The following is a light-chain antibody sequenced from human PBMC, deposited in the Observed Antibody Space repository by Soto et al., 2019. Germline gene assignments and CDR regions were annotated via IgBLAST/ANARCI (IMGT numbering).Light chain of an antibody. CDR3: QQYGSSPCT. Sequence: EIGLPQSPGTLSLSPGERATLACRASQSVSSSYLARYQQKPGQAPRLLIYGASSRATGIPDRFSGSGSGTDFPLTISRLEPEDCAVYYCQQYGSSPCTYGQGTKLEIK. CDR1: QSVSSSY. V-gene: IGKV3-20*01. CDR2: GAS. J-gene: IGKJ2*02.